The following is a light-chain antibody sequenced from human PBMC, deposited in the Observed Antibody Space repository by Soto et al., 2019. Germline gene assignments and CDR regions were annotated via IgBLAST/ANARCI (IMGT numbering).Light chain of an antibody. CDR3: QQYYNWPPIT. V-gene: IGKV3-15*01. CDR2: RAS. CDR1: QNIYSN. J-gene: IGKJ5*01. Sequence: IVMTQSPATLSVSPGERATLSCRASQNIYSNVAWYQQRPGQAPRLLIYRASTRAPGIPARFSGSGSGTEFTLTISSLQSEDFAVYYCQQYYNWPPITFGQGTRLEI.